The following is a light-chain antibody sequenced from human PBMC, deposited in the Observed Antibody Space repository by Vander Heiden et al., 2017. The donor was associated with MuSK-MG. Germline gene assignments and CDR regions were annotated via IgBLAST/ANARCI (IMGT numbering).Light chain of an antibody. CDR1: QSLSSSY. V-gene: IGKV3-20*01. J-gene: IGKJ2*01. CDR2: GAS. Sequence: EIVLTQSPGTLSLSPGERATLSCRASQSLSSSYLAWYQQKPGQAPRLLIYGASSRATGIPDRFSGSGSGTDFTLTISRLEPEDFAVYYCQHYGYSPPYTLGQGTNLEIK. CDR3: QHYGYSPPYT.